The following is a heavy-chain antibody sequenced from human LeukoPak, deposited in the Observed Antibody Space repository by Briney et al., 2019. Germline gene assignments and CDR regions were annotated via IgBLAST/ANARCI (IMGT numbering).Heavy chain of an antibody. D-gene: IGHD3-10*01. J-gene: IGHJ3*02. CDR1: GFTFSSYA. CDR2: IPYDGGNK. V-gene: IGHV3-30-3*01. CDR3: ARDLVWGAFDI. Sequence: GGSLTLSCPASGFTFSSYAMHWVRQAPGKGLEWVGVIPYDGGNKDYAYSLKGRLTLTRDTSKNTMYLQMNSLRAEDTAVYYCARDLVWGAFDIWGQGTMVTVSS.